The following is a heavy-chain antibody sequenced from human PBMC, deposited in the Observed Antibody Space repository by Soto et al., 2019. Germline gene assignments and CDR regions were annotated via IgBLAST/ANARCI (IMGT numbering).Heavy chain of an antibody. CDR1: GYTFTSYD. CDR3: ARGRAERVKQEGVMDV. Sequence: SSVKVSCKASGYTFTSYDINWVRQATGQGLEWMGWMNPNSGNTGYAQKFQGRVTMTRNTSISTAYMELSSLRSEDTAVYYCARGRAERVKQEGVMDVWGKGTTVTVSS. D-gene: IGHD6-13*01. J-gene: IGHJ6*03. CDR2: MNPNSGNT. V-gene: IGHV1-8*01.